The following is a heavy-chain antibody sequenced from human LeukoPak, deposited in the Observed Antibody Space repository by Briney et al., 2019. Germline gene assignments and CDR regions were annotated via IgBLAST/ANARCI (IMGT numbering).Heavy chain of an antibody. Sequence: PVRSLRLSCAASGFTFSSYGMHWVRQAPGKXLEWVAVIWYDGSNKYYAYSVKGRLTISIYTSKNTLYLHTNRLRTEDTAVYYCARVEAYYYDSSGYYWSWFDPWGQGSLVTVSS. V-gene: IGHV3-33*01. CDR1: GFTFSSYG. J-gene: IGHJ5*02. D-gene: IGHD3-22*01. CDR3: ARVEAYYYDSSGYYWSWFDP. CDR2: IWYDGSNK.